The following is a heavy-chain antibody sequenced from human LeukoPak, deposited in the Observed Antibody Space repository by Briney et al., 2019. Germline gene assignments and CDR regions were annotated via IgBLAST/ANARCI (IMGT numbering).Heavy chain of an antibody. CDR1: GFTFSNYW. V-gene: IGHV3-74*01. CDR3: ARDQVGATPIDY. CDR2: INGDGGST. Sequence: GGSLRLSCAASGFTFSNYWMHWVRQVPGKGLLWVSHINGDGGSTGYADSVKGRFTISRDNAKNTLYLHMNSLRPEDTAVYYCARDQVGATPIDYWGQGTLVTVSS. J-gene: IGHJ4*02. D-gene: IGHD1-26*01.